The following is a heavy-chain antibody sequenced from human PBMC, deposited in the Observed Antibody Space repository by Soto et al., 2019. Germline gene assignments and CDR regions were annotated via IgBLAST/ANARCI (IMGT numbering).Heavy chain of an antibody. V-gene: IGHV3-48*02. CDR3: ARDRGGDYDFWSGTGYFQH. CDR1: GFTFSSYS. D-gene: IGHD3-3*01. J-gene: IGHJ1*01. CDR2: ISSSSSTI. Sequence: EVQLVESGGGLVQPGGSLRLSCAASGFTFSSYSMNWVRQAPGKGLEWVSYISSSSSTIYYADSVKGRFTISRDNAKNSLYLQVNSLRDEDTAVYYCARDRGGDYDFWSGTGYFQHWGQGTLVTVSS.